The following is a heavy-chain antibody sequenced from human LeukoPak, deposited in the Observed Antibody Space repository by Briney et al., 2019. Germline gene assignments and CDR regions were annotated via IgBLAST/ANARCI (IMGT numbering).Heavy chain of an antibody. Sequence: ASVKVSCKASEYTFTTYYMHWVRQAPGQGLEWMGWISAYNGNTNYAQKVQGRVSMTTDTSTSTAYMELRSLRSDDTAVYYCVKTYYYDSSGYSADAFDIWGQGTMVTVSS. V-gene: IGHV1-18*04. CDR2: ISAYNGNT. J-gene: IGHJ3*02. D-gene: IGHD3-22*01. CDR1: EYTFTTYY. CDR3: VKTYYYDSSGYSADAFDI.